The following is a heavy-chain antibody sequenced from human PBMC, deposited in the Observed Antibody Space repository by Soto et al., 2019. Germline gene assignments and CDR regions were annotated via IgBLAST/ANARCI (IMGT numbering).Heavy chain of an antibody. J-gene: IGHJ4*02. CDR1: GFTFSTFS. CDR2: ISGGGRPI. Sequence: EVQLVESGGGSVQPGGSLRLSCAASGFTFSTFSMNWVRQAPGRGLEWNSYISGGGRPISYAGSVKGRFTISRDNAKNSLYLQMDSLTDEDTAVYYCARDLGWVFDSWGQGTLVIVSP. V-gene: IGHV3-48*02. CDR3: ARDLGWVFDS. D-gene: IGHD6-19*01.